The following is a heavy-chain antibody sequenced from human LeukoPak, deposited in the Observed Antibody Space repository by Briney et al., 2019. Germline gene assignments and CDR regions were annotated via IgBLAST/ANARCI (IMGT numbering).Heavy chain of an antibody. D-gene: IGHD1-20*01. CDR2: INPNSGNT. Sequence: ASVKVSRKASGYTFTGYYLHWVRQAPGQGLEWMGWINPNSGNTGYAQKFQGRVTITRNTSISTAYMELSSLRSEDTAVYYCARERDLTGNGWFDPWGQGTLVTVSS. J-gene: IGHJ5*02. CDR3: ARERDLTGNGWFDP. CDR1: GYTFTGYY. V-gene: IGHV1-8*03.